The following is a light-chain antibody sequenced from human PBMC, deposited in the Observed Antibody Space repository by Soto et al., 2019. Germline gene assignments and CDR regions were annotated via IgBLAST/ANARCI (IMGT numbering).Light chain of an antibody. CDR2: DAS. CDR1: QSVTSSF. CDR3: LQYGRLPNT. V-gene: IGKV3-20*01. J-gene: IGKJ2*01. Sequence: IVLTQSPGTLSLSPGERATLSCRASQSVTSSFLAWYQQKPGQTPRLLIYDASSRATGIPDRFSGSGSGTDFTLTISRLEPEDFAVYYCLQYGRLPNTFGQATKLEIE.